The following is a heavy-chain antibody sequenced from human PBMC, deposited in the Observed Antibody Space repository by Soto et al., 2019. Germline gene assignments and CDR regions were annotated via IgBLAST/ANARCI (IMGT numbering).Heavy chain of an antibody. J-gene: IGHJ4*02. V-gene: IGHV4-34*01. D-gene: IGHD3-10*01. CDR3: ARAGAALVRGSIGGFDY. Sequence: QVHLQQWGAGLLKPSETLSLTCAVNGGAFNGYYWTWIRQSPGKGLQWIGEINHSGTVDYNQSLKSRVTFSLDTSKKQFSLTLTSVSAADTSVYYCARAGAALVRGSIGGFDYWGQGTLVTVSS. CDR2: INHSGTV. CDR1: GGAFNGYY.